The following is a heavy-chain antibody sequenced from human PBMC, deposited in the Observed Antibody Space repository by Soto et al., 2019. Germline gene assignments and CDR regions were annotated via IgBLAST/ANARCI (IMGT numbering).Heavy chain of an antibody. CDR1: GDSVNSNNVY. D-gene: IGHD4-17*01. CDR3: ARERVYGVLDS. J-gene: IGHJ4*02. CDR2: IYYNGST. V-gene: IGHV4-39*02. Sequence: PSETLSLTCTVSGDSVNSNNVYWGWVRQPPGRRLEWIASIYYNGSTYYNSSLKSRVTISVDTSRNQSSLKLSSVTAADTALYYCARERVYGVLDSWGQGTLVTVSS.